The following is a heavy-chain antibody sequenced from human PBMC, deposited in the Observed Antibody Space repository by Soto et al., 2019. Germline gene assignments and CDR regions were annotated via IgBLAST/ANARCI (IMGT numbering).Heavy chain of an antibody. J-gene: IGHJ5*02. CDR1: GYTFTTYW. Sequence: GESLKISCKGSGYTFTTYWIGWVRQMPGKGLEWIGIIYPGDSDTRYSPSFRGQVSISADKSINTAYLQWSSLKASDTAMYYCARQTGNYFNWLDPWGQGTLVTVS. CDR3: ARQTGNYFNWLDP. D-gene: IGHD1-1*01. V-gene: IGHV5-51*01. CDR2: IYPGDSDT.